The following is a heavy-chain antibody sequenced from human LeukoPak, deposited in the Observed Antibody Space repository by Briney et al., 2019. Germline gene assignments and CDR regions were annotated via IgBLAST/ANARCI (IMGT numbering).Heavy chain of an antibody. D-gene: IGHD6-6*01. CDR3: ARAKTDAARLDY. CDR2: INPSGTTT. J-gene: IGHJ4*02. V-gene: IGHV1-46*01. CDR1: GYTFTTHY. Sequence: ASVKVSCKASGYTFTTHYMHWVRQAPGQGLEWMGLINPSGTTTNYAQKFRGRVTMTRDLSTSTDYMELSSLRSDDTAVYYCARAKTDAARLDYWGQGTLVTVSS.